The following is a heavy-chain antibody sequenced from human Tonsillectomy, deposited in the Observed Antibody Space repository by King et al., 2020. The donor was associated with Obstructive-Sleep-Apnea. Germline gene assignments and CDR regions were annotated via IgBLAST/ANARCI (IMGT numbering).Heavy chain of an antibody. Sequence: DVQLVESGGGLVKPGGSLRLSCAASGFTFSSYSMNWVRQAPGKGLEWVSSISSSSRYIYYADSVKGRFTITRDNAKNSLYLQMNSLRAEDTAVYYCARAKNFPYYYDSSGYPDYWGQGTLVTVSS. CDR3: ARAKNFPYYYDSSGYPDY. CDR1: GFTFSSYS. CDR2: ISSSSRYI. V-gene: IGHV3-21*01. J-gene: IGHJ4*02. D-gene: IGHD3-22*01.